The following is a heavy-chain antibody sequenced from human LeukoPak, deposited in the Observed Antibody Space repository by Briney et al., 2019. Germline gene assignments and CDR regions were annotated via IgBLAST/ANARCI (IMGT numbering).Heavy chain of an antibody. CDR3: ARGRLVRLFDY. D-gene: IGHD3-9*01. CDR2: ISSAGTTI. V-gene: IGHV3-48*03. CDR1: GFTFSSYE. Sequence: PGGSLRLSCAASGFTFSSYEMNWVRQAPGKGLEWVSYISSAGTTIYYADSVKGRFTISRDNAKNSLYLRMNSLRAEDTAVYYCARGRLVRLFDYWGQGTLVTVSS. J-gene: IGHJ4*02.